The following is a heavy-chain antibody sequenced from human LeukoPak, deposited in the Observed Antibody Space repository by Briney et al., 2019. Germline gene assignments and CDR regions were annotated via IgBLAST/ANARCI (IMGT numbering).Heavy chain of an antibody. CDR3: ARDPHWNDVPYFDY. D-gene: IGHD1-1*01. Sequence: GGSLRLSCAASGFTFSSYWMSWVRQAPGKGLEWVANIKQDGSEKYYVDSVKGRFAISRDNAKNSLYLQMNSLRAEDTAVYYCARDPHWNDVPYFDYWGQGTLVTVSS. V-gene: IGHV3-7*01. J-gene: IGHJ4*02. CDR2: IKQDGSEK. CDR1: GFTFSSYW.